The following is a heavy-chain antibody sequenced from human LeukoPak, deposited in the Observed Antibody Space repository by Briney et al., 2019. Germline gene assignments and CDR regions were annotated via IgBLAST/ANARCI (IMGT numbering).Heavy chain of an antibody. Sequence: SETLSLTCAVYGGSFSGYYWSWIRQPPGKGLEWIGEINNSGSTNYNPSLKSRVTISVDTSKNQFSLKLSSVTAADTAVYYCATGTRFDYWGQGTLVTVSS. CDR2: INNSGST. D-gene: IGHD1-26*01. CDR1: GGSFSGYY. V-gene: IGHV4-34*01. J-gene: IGHJ4*02. CDR3: ATGTRFDY.